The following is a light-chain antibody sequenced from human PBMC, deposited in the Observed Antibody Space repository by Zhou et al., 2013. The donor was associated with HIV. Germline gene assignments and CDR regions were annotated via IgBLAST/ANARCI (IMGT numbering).Light chain of an antibody. V-gene: IGKV1-39*01. CDR2: AAS. J-gene: IGKJ2*01. CDR3: QQSYSTPMYT. CDR1: QGIRND. Sequence: IQMTQSPSSLSASVGDRVTITCRASQGIRNDLGWYQQKPGKAPNLLIYAASSLQSGVPSRFSGSGSGTDFTLTISSLQPEDFATYYCQQSYSTPMYTFGQGTKLEIK.